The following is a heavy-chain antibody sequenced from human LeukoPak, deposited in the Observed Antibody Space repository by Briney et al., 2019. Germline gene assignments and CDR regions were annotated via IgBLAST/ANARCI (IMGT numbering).Heavy chain of an antibody. V-gene: IGHV3-30-3*01. CDR1: GFTFSSYA. J-gene: IGHJ4*02. Sequence: GGSLRLSCAASGFTFSSYAMHWVRQAPGKGLEWVAVISYDGSNKYYADSVKGRFTISRDNSKNTLYLQMNSLRAEDTAVYYCGRDDGFDYWGQGTLVTVSS. CDR3: GRDDGFDY. CDR2: ISYDGSNK.